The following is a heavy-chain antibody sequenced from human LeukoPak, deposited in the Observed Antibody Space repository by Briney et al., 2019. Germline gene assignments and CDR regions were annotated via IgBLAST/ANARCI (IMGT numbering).Heavy chain of an antibody. D-gene: IGHD1-7*01. V-gene: IGHV1-2*06. CDR2: INPNSGGT. Sequence: ASVKVSCKASGYTFTGYYIHWGRQAPGQGLEWMGRINPNSGGTNYAQKFQGRVTMTRDTSISTAYVELSRLRSDDTAVYYCARDPTYNWNYDYWGQGTLVTVSS. J-gene: IGHJ4*02. CDR3: ARDPTYNWNYDY. CDR1: GYTFTGYY.